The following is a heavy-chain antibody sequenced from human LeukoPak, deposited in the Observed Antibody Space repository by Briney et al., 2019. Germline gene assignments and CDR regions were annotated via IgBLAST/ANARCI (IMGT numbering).Heavy chain of an antibody. CDR1: GFTFTTSA. CDR3: VAGPYYDASGPPRWFDP. CDR2: IVVGSDNT. V-gene: IGHV1-58*02. Sequence: ASVKVSCKASGFTFTTSAMQWVRQARGQRLEWIGWIVVGSDNTNYAQKFQERVTITRDMSTSTAYMELSSLRSDDTAVYYCVAGPYYDASGPPRWFDPWGQGTLVTVSS. J-gene: IGHJ5*02. D-gene: IGHD3-22*01.